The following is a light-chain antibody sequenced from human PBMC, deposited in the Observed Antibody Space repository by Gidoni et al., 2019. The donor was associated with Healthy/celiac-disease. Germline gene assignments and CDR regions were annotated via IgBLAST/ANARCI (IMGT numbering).Light chain of an antibody. Sequence: PGQSITISCTGTSSDVGSYNLVSWYQQHPGKAPKLMIYEGSKRPSGVSNRFSGSKSGNTASLTISGLQAEDEADYYCCSYAGSSTLVFGGGTKLTVL. V-gene: IGLV2-23*01. CDR3: CSYAGSSTLV. CDR2: EGS. CDR1: SSDVGSYNL. J-gene: IGLJ2*01.